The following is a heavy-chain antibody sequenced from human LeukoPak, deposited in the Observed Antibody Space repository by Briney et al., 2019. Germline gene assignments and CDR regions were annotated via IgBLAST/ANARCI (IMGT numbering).Heavy chain of an antibody. Sequence: PGGSLRLSCAASGFTFGHYAMCWVRQAPGKGLEGVAAISGDHATYDTDSLRGRFTISRDNSKNTLYLQMNGLTAEDTAVYYCAKDTAGVRGNFLFEYWGQGTLVTVSS. J-gene: IGHJ4*02. D-gene: IGHD2-8*02. V-gene: IGHV3-23*01. CDR1: GFTFGHYA. CDR2: ISGDHAT. CDR3: AKDTAGVRGNFLFEY.